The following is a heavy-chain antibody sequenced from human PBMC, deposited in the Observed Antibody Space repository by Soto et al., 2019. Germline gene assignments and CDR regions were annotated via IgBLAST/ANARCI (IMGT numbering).Heavy chain of an antibody. CDR3: ARSIVVVTALDY. J-gene: IGHJ4*02. Sequence: ASVKVSCKASGYTFTSYAMHWVRQAPGQRLEWVGWINAGNGNTKYSQKFQGRVTITRDTSASTAYMELSSLRSEDTAVYYCARSIVVVTALDYWGQGTPVTVSS. CDR1: GYTFTSYA. D-gene: IGHD2-21*02. V-gene: IGHV1-3*01. CDR2: INAGNGNT.